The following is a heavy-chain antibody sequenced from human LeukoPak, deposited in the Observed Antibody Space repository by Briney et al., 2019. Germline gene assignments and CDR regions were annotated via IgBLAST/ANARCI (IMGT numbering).Heavy chain of an antibody. D-gene: IGHD3-22*01. CDR3: VGGGRDYYDSSGYPPT. V-gene: IGHV4-4*02. J-gene: IGHJ5*02. CDR2: IYHSGST. Sequence: PSGALSLTCAVSGGSISSSNWWSWVRQPPGKGVAWIGEIYHSGSTNYNPSLKSRVTISVDKSKNQFSLKLSSVTAADPAVYYCVGGGRDYYDSSGYPPTWGQGTLVTVSS. CDR1: GGSISSSNW.